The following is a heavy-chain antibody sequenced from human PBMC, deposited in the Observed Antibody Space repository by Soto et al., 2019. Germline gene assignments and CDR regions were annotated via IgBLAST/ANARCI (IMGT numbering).Heavy chain of an antibody. Sequence: ASVKVSCKASGYTFTGYYMHWVRQAPGQGLEWMGWINPNSGGTNYAQKFQGRVTMTRDTSISTAYMELSRLRSDDTAVYYCARAGAAAGPNWFDPWGQGTLVTVSS. CDR3: ARAGAAAGPNWFDP. CDR1: GYTFTGYY. J-gene: IGHJ5*02. CDR2: INPNSGGT. D-gene: IGHD6-13*01. V-gene: IGHV1-2*02.